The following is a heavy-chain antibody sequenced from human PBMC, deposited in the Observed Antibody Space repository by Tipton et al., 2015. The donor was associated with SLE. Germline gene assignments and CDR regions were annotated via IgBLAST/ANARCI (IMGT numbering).Heavy chain of an antibody. CDR3: AKTPPYYYDSSGDAFDI. Sequence: GSLRLSCAASGFTFSSYSMNWVRQAPGKGLEWVSSISSSSSYIYYADSVKGRFTISRDNSKNTLYLQMNSLRAEDTAVYYCAKTPPYYYDSSGDAFDIWGQGTMVTVSS. J-gene: IGHJ3*02. D-gene: IGHD3-22*01. CDR1: GFTFSSYS. V-gene: IGHV3-21*01. CDR2: ISSSSSYI.